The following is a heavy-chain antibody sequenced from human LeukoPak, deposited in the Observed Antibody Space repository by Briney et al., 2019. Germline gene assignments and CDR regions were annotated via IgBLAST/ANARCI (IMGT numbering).Heavy chain of an antibody. CDR2: INHSGST. Sequence: KASETLSLTCAVYGGSFSGYYWSWIRQPPGKGLEWIGEINHSGSTNYNPSLKSRVTISVDTSKNQFSLKLSSVTAADTAVYYCARFNGSDALDYWGQGTLVTVSS. V-gene: IGHV4-34*01. CDR3: ARFNGSDALDY. CDR1: GGSFSGYY. J-gene: IGHJ4*02.